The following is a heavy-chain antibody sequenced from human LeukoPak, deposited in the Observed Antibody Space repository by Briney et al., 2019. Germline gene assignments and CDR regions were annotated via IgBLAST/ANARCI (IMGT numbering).Heavy chain of an antibody. CDR1: GFTFSNYG. CDR3: ARDAGNYFDY. Sequence: GGSLRLSCAASGFTFSNYGMSWVRQAPGKGLEWVANIKQDGSEKYYVDSVKGRFTISRDNAKNSLYLQMNSLRVEDTAVYYCARDAGNYFDYWGQGTLVTVSS. V-gene: IGHV3-7*01. D-gene: IGHD1-26*01. CDR2: IKQDGSEK. J-gene: IGHJ4*02.